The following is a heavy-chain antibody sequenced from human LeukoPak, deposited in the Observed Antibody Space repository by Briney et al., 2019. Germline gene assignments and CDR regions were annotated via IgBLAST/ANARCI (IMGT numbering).Heavy chain of an antibody. CDR3: AKDGPEGAGVEDYYYYGMDV. Sequence: SGGSLRLSCAASGFTFSSYGMHWVRQAPGKGLEWVAVISYDGSNKYYADSVKGRFTISRDNSKNTLYLQMNSLRAEDTAVYYCAKDGPEGAGVEDYYYYGMDVWGQGTTVTVSS. CDR1: GFTFSSYG. D-gene: IGHD1-26*01. V-gene: IGHV3-30*18. CDR2: ISYDGSNK. J-gene: IGHJ6*02.